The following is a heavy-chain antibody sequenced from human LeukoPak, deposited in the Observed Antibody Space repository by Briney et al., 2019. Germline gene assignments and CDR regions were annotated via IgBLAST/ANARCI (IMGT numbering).Heavy chain of an antibody. CDR1: GFTVSSNY. J-gene: IGHJ4*02. V-gene: IGHV3-53*01. CDR3: AKFLSGVGFDY. D-gene: IGHD3-3*01. Sequence: PGGSLRLSCAASGFTVSSNYMSWVRQAPGKGLEWVSVIYSGGSTYYADSVKGRFTISRDNSKNTLYLQMNSLRAEDTAVYYCAKFLSGVGFDYWGQGTLVTVSS. CDR2: IYSGGST.